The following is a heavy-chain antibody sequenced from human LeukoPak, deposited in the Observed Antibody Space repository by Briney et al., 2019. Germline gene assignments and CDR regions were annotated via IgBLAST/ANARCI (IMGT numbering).Heavy chain of an antibody. D-gene: IGHD2-8*01. V-gene: IGHV3-53*04. Sequence: GGSLRLSCAPSVFTLCSKYMSGVRQAPGKGLEWVSDIYSGGITYYADSVKGRFTISRHNSQNTLYLQMNSLRAEDTAVYYCARVGCTNGVCYTRGYFDYWGQGTLVTVSS. CDR2: IYSGGIT. CDR3: ARVGCTNGVCYTRGYFDY. CDR1: VFTLCSKY. J-gene: IGHJ4*02.